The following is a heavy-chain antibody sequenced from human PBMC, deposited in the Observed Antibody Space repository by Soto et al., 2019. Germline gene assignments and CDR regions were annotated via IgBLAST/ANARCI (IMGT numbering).Heavy chain of an antibody. CDR2: INAGNGNT. V-gene: IGHV1-3*01. D-gene: IGHD4-4*01. J-gene: IGHJ4*02. CDR1: GYTFTSYA. CDR3: ARGYSSYSPPGY. Sequence: ASVKVSCKASGYTFTSYAMHWVRQAPGQRLEWMGWINAGNGNTKYSQKFQGRVTITRDTSASTAYMELSSLRSEDTAVYYCARGYSSYSPPGYWGQGTLVTVSS.